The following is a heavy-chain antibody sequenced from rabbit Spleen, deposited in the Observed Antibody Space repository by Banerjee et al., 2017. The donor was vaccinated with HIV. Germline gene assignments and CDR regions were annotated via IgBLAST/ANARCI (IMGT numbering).Heavy chain of an antibody. CDR1: GFSFSNKAV. J-gene: IGHJ4*01. V-gene: IGHV1S45*01. D-gene: IGHD1-1*01. CDR2: INAVTGKA. CDR3: ARDSAGVIGWNFGW. Sequence: QEQLVESGGGLVKPEGSLKLSCTASGFSFSNKAVMCWVRQAPGKGLEWIACINAVTGKAVYASWAKGRYTFSKTSSTTVTLEMTSLTAADTATYFCARDSAGVIGWNFGWWGPGTLVTVS.